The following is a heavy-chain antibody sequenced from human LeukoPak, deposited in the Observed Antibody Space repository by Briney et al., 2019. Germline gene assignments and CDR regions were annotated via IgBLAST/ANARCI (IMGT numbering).Heavy chain of an antibody. CDR1: GASIRCYY. V-gene: IGHV4-59*08. D-gene: IGHD1-1*01. J-gene: IGHJ4*02. CDR3: ACHQGGTTYAY. CDR2: ISYRGST. Sequence: PSETLSLTCTVSGASIRCYYWSWLRQPPGKGLGWHGYISYRGSTNYNASLESRVTMSVDTSKNQFSLKLSALTAADTAVYYCACHQGGTTYAYWGQGTLVTVSS.